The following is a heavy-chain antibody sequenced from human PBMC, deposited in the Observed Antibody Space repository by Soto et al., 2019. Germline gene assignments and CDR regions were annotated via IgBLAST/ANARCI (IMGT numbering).Heavy chain of an antibody. J-gene: IGHJ6*02. V-gene: IGHV1-69*08. CDR2: IIPILGIA. CDR3: ARDLGYSYGYYYYYGMDV. Sequence: QVQLVQSGAEVKKPGSSVKVSCKASGGTFSSYTISWVRQAPGQELEWMGRIIPILGIANYAQKFQGRVTITADKSTSTAYMELSSLRSEDTAVYYCARDLGYSYGYYYYYGMDVWGQGTTVTVSS. CDR1: GGTFSSYT. D-gene: IGHD5-18*01.